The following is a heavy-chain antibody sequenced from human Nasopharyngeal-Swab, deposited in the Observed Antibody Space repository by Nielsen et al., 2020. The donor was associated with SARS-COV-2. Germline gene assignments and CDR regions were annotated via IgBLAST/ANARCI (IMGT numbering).Heavy chain of an antibody. CDR3: ARTLAPNIGCDYDYYYGMDV. CDR1: GFTFSSYD. Sequence: GGSLRLSCAASGFTFSSYDMHWVRQAPGKGLEWVSAIGIACDTYYPGSAKGRFTISRSTAKNPLYLHMNSLRAEDTAVYYCARTLAPNIGCDYDYYYGMDVWSQGTTVTVSS. D-gene: IGHD4/OR15-4a*01. CDR2: IGIACDT. V-gene: IGHV3-13*04. J-gene: IGHJ6*02.